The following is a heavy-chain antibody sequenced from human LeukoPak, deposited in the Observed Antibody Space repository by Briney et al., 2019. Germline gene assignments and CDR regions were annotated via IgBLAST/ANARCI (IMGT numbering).Heavy chain of an antibody. D-gene: IGHD4-17*01. J-gene: IGHJ4*02. V-gene: IGHV3-74*01. CDR1: GFTFSSYW. Sequence: SGGSLRLSCAASGFTFSSYWMHWVRQAPGKGLVWVSRINSGGSYTSYADSVKGRFTISRDSAKNTLFLQMNSLRAEDSAVYYCARVLGLRDDYWGQGTLATVSS. CDR2: INSGGSYT. CDR3: ARVLGLRDDY.